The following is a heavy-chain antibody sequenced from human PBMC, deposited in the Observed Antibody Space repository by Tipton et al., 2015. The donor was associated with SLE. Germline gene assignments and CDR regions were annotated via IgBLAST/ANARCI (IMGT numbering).Heavy chain of an antibody. CDR1: GGSISSHY. CDR3: AREGLGGSFDY. Sequence: GLVKPSETLSLTCTVSGGSISSHYWSWIRQPPGKGLEWIGYIYYSGSTNYNPSLKSRVTISVDTSKNQFSLKLSSVTAADTAVYYCAREGLGGSFDYWGQGTLVTVSS. D-gene: IGHD3-16*01. V-gene: IGHV4-59*11. CDR2: IYYSGST. J-gene: IGHJ4*02.